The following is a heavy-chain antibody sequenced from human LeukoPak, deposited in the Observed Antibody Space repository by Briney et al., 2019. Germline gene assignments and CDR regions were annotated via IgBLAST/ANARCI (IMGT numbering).Heavy chain of an antibody. Sequence: PSETLSLTCAVYGGSFSGYYWSWIRQPPGKGLEWIGEINHRGSTNYNPPLKSRLTISKDKFKNQFSLKLTSVTAADTAVYYCASFTAMANDAFDIWGQGTMVTVSS. CDR1: GGSFSGYY. D-gene: IGHD5-18*01. V-gene: IGHV4-34*01. CDR3: ASFTAMANDAFDI. CDR2: INHRGST. J-gene: IGHJ3*02.